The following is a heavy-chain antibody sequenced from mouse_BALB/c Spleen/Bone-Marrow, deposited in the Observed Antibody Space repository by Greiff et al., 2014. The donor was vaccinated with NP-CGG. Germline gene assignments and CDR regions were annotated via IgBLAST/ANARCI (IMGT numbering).Heavy chain of an antibody. CDR2: ILPESGST. V-gene: IGHV1-9*01. CDR3: ARTPGVLYFFDY. Sequence: QVQLQQPGAELMKPGASVKISCKSSGYTFRSYWIEWVKQRPGHGLEWIGEILPESGSTNYNEKFRGKATFTADTSSNTAYMQLSSLTSEDSAVYYCARTPGVLYFFDYWGQGTTLTVSS. CDR1: GYTFRSYW. J-gene: IGHJ2*01.